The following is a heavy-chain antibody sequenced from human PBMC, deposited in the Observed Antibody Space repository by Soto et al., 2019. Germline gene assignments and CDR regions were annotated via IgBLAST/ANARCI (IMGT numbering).Heavy chain of an antibody. J-gene: IGHJ4*02. CDR1: GFTFSSYG. CDR3: ARMVGGGIDY. V-gene: IGHV3-33*01. CDR2: IWYDGSNK. D-gene: IGHD2-15*01. Sequence: QVQLVESGGGVVQPGRSLRLSCAASGFTFSSYGMHWVRQAPGKGLEWVAVIWYDGSNKYYADSVKGRFTISRDNSKNTLYLQMNSLRAEDTAVYYCARMVGGGIDYWGQGTLVTVSS.